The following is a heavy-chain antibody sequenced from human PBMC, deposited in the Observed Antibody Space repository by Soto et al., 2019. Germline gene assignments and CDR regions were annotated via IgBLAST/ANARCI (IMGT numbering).Heavy chain of an antibody. CDR2: ISAYNGNT. V-gene: IGHV1-18*01. D-gene: IGHD2-2*01. Sequence: QVQLVQSGAEVKKPGASVKVSCKASGYTFTSYGISWVRQAPGQGLEWMGWISAYNGNTNYAQKLQGRVTMTTDTSPSTAYMELRSLRSDDTAVYYCARYCSSTSCYATWFDPWGQGTLVTVSS. J-gene: IGHJ5*02. CDR1: GYTFTSYG. CDR3: ARYCSSTSCYATWFDP.